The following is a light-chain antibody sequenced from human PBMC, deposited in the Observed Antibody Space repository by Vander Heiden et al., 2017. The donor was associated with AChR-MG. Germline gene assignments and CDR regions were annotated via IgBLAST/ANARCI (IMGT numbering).Light chain of an antibody. CDR3: QVWDSSFVG. CDR1: NIGSKN. CDR2: RDS. J-gene: IGLJ2*01. Sequence: SYELTQPLSVSVALGQTARITCGGNNIGSKNVHWYQQKPGQAPVLVIYRDSNRPSGIPERFSGSNSGNKATLTISRAQAGDEADYYCQVWDSSFVGFGGGTKLTVL. V-gene: IGLV3-9*01.